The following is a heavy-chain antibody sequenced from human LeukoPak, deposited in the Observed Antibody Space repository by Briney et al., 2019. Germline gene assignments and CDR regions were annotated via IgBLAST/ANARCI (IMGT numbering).Heavy chain of an antibody. Sequence: KTSETLSLTCTVSGGSISTYYWSWIRQPPGKGLEWIGYIYYSGSTSYNPSLKSRVTISVDTSKNQFSLKLSSVTAADTAVYCCASGPPTGYSYVYWGQGTLVTVSS. V-gene: IGHV4-59*01. CDR3: ASGPPTGYSYVY. J-gene: IGHJ4*02. D-gene: IGHD5-18*01. CDR1: GGSISTYY. CDR2: IYYSGST.